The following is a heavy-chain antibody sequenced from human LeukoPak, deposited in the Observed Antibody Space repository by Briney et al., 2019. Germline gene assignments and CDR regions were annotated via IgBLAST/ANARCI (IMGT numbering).Heavy chain of an antibody. V-gene: IGHV4-34*01. CDR1: GGSISSYY. Sequence: SETLSLTCTVSGGSISSYYWSWIRQPPGKGLEWIGEINHSGSTNYNPSLKSRVTISVDTSKNQFSLKLSSVTATDTAVYYCARDSYTADWGQGTLVTVSS. CDR2: INHSGST. CDR3: ARDSYTAD. D-gene: IGHD5-18*01. J-gene: IGHJ4*02.